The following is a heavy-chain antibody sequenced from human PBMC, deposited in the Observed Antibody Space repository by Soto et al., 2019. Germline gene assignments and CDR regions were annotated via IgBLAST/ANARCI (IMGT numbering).Heavy chain of an antibody. CDR2: IDPGDSDT. Sequence: PGEAVKISCTGCGYSFTRYWIGWVGQMPGKGLEWTGIIDPGDSDTRYSPSLQGQVDISADNSISTAYLQWSRLKASDTAMSYRARHPIAVAGRSYYYCMEVWRRGTTGTAAS. V-gene: IGHV5-51*01. D-gene: IGHD6-19*01. J-gene: IGHJ6*01. CDR3: ARHPIAVAGRSYYYCMEV. CDR1: GYSFTRYW.